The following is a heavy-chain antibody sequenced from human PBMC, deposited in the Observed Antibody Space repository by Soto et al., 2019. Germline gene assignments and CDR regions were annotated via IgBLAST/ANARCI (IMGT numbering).Heavy chain of an antibody. CDR1: GFTFSSYS. D-gene: IGHD1-26*01. CDR2: ISSSSSYI. CDR3: ARDQGLGSGDDAFDI. V-gene: IGHV3-21*01. Sequence: EVQLVESGGGLVKPGGSLRLSCAASGFTFSSYSMNWVRQAPGKGLEWVSSISSSSSYIYYADSVKGRFTISRDNAKNSLYLQMNSLRAEDTAVYYCARDQGLGSGDDAFDIWGQGTMVTVSS. J-gene: IGHJ3*02.